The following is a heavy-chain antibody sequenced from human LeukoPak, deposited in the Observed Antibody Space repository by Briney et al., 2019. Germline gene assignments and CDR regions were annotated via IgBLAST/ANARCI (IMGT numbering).Heavy chain of an antibody. D-gene: IGHD3-10*01. V-gene: IGHV3-7*01. CDR3: ARDHYRYFDL. Sequence: GGSLRLSCVVSGFTFSNSWMTWVRQAPEKGPEWVANMRADGREMYFADSVKGRFTISRDNAKNSLYLQMASLRVEDTAVYYCARDHYRYFDLWGRGTLVTVSS. J-gene: IGHJ2*01. CDR1: GFTFSNSW. CDR2: MRADGREM.